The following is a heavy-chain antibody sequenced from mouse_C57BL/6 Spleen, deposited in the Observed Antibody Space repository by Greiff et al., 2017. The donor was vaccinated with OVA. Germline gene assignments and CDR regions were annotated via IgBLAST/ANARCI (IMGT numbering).Heavy chain of an antibody. CDR1: GYTFTSYW. CDR3: AGGYSKGFDV. D-gene: IGHD2-5*01. CDR2: IDPSDSYT. V-gene: IGHV1-59*01. Sequence: QVQLKQPGAELVRPGTSVKLSCKASGYTFTSYWMHWVKQRPGQGLEWIGVIDPSDSYTNYNQKFKGKATLTVDTSSSTAYMQLSSLTSEDSAVYYCAGGYSKGFDVWGTGTTVTVSS. J-gene: IGHJ1*03.